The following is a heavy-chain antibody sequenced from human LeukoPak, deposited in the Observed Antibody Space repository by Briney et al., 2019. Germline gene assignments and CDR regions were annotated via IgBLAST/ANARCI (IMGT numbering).Heavy chain of an antibody. CDR1: GGSFSGYY. CDR2: INHSGST. Sequence: NPSETLSLTCAVYGGSFSGYYWSWIRQPPGKGLEWIGEINHSGSTNYNPSLKSRVTISVDTSKNQFSLKLSSVTAADTAVYYCARLAYCGGDCFGWGQGTLVTVSS. D-gene: IGHD2-21*02. J-gene: IGHJ4*02. V-gene: IGHV4-34*01. CDR3: ARLAYCGGDCFG.